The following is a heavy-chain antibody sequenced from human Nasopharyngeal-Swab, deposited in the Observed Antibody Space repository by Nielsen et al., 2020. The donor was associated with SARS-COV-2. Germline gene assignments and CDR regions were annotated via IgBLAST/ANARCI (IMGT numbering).Heavy chain of an antibody. J-gene: IGHJ2*01. CDR1: GFRVSDNY. D-gene: IGHD3-16*01. V-gene: IGHV3-53*04. CDR3: ARGRGGSDWFLDL. CDR2: TFSGLTT. Sequence: GESLKISCAASGFRVSDNYIHWVRQAPGKGLQWVSFTFSGLTTYYSDSVKGRFTISRHNSENTLYLQMNSLRPEDTAIYYCARGRGGSDWFLDLWGRGTLVTVSS.